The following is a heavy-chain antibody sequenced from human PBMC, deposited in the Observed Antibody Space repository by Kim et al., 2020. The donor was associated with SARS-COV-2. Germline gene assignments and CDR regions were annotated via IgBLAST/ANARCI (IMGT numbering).Heavy chain of an antibody. D-gene: IGHD4-17*01. CDR1: GFTFSSYS. CDR3: ARWGYGDRNWFDP. J-gene: IGHJ5*02. Sequence: GGSLRLSCAASGFTFSSYSMNWVRQAPGKGLEWVSSISSSSSYIYYADSVKGRFTISRDNAKNSLYLQMNSLRAEDTAVYYCARWGYGDRNWFDPWGQGTLVTVSS. V-gene: IGHV3-21*01. CDR2: ISSSSSYI.